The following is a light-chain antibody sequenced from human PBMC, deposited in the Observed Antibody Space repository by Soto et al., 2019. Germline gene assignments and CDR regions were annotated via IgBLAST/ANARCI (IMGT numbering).Light chain of an antibody. J-gene: IGKJ4*01. V-gene: IGKV3D-15*01. CDR2: GSS. CDR3: HQYNSWGLS. CDR1: ENVGTN. Sequence: IVMTQSPATLSVSPGDEVTLSCRASENVGTNLAWYQQKPGQAHRLLIYGSSTRAAGIPATFSGSGSGTEFTLTISSLQSEESAIFYCHQYNSWGLSFGGGTKVEIK.